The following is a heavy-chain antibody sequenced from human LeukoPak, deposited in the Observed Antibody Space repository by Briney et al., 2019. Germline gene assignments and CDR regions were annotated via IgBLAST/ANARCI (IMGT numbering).Heavy chain of an antibody. D-gene: IGHD6-13*01. CDR1: GYTFTGYY. V-gene: IGHV1-2*02. CDR2: INPNRGTT. J-gene: IGHJ4*02. CDR3: ARDLAPAGIGNIFFDY. Sequence: ASVKVSCKASGYTFTGYYLHWVRQAPGQGLEWMGWINPNRGTTNYAQNFQGRVTLTRDPSISTAYMELSSLPSDDTAVYYCARDLAPAGIGNIFFDYWGQGTMVTVSP.